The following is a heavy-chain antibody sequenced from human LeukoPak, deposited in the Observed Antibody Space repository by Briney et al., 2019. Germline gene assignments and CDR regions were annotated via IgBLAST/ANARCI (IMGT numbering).Heavy chain of an antibody. D-gene: IGHD3-22*01. CDR2: ISAYNGNT. CDR3: ARDPIVVHQAAFDI. CDR1: GYTFTSYG. Sequence: ASVKVPCKASGYTFTSYGISWVRQAPGQGLEWMGWISAYNGNTNYAQKLQGRVTMTTDTSTGTAYMELRSLRSDDTAVYYCARDPIVVHQAAFDIWGQGTMVTVSS. J-gene: IGHJ3*02. V-gene: IGHV1-18*01.